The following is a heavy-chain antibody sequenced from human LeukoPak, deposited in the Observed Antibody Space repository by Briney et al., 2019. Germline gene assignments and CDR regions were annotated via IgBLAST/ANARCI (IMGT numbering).Heavy chain of an antibody. Sequence: KPSETLSLTCAVYGGSFSGYYWSWVRQAPGKGLEWVGRIKSKTDGGTTDYAAPVKGRFTISRDDSKNTLYLQMNSLKTEDTAVYYCTTAQLWLRPVSYWGQGTLVTVSS. D-gene: IGHD5-18*01. CDR1: GGSFSGYY. J-gene: IGHJ4*02. CDR3: TTAQLWLRPVSY. CDR2: IKSKTDGGTT. V-gene: IGHV3-15*01.